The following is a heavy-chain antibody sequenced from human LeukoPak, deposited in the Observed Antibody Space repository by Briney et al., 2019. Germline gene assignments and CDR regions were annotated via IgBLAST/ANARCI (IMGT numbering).Heavy chain of an antibody. V-gene: IGHV3-23*01. D-gene: IGHD3-9*01. CDR2: ISGSGGST. J-gene: IGHJ4*02. CDR1: GFTFSSYG. Sequence: PGGSLRLSCAAPGFTFSSYGMSWVRQAPGKGLEWVSAISGSGGSTYYADSVKGRFTISRDNSKNTFYLQMNSLRSDDTAVYYCARDRAWISDDILTGYYEGVDYWGQGTLVTVSS. CDR3: ARDRAWISDDILTGYYEGVDY.